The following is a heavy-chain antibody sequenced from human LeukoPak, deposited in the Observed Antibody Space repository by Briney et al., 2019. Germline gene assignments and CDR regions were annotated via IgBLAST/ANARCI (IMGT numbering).Heavy chain of an antibody. V-gene: IGHV4-59*01. CDR3: ARSSTQGAFDI. CDR1: GGSISSYY. CDR2: IYYSGST. D-gene: IGHD5/OR15-5a*01. J-gene: IGHJ3*02. Sequence: SETLSLTCTVSGGSISSYYWSWVRQPPGKGLEWIGYIYYSGSTNYNPSLKRRVTISVDTSKNQFSLKLSSVTAADTAVYYCARSSTQGAFDIWGQGTMVTVSS.